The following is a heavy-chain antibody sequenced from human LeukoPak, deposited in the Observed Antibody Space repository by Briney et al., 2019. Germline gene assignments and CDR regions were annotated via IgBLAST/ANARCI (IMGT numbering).Heavy chain of an antibody. V-gene: IGHV4-30-2*01. D-gene: IGHD3-22*01. Sequence: PSETLSLTCAVSGGSIISGGYSWSWIRQPPGKGLEWIGYIYHSGSTYYNPSLKSRVTISVDRSKNQFSLKLSSVTAADTAVYYCASAPYYYDSRSDAFDIWGQGTMVTVSS. J-gene: IGHJ3*02. CDR1: GGSIISGGYS. CDR2: IYHSGST. CDR3: ASAPYYYDSRSDAFDI.